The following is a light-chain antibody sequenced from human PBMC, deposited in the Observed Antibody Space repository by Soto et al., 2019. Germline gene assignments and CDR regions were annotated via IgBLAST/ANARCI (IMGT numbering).Light chain of an antibody. J-gene: IGLJ2*01. V-gene: IGLV1-51*02. CDR1: ISNIGNNY. CDR3: VTWETSLSADVV. Sequence: QSVLTQPPSLSAAPGQTVTISCSGSISNIGNNYVSCYQQLPGTAPKLLIYENNKRPSGIPDRFSGSRSGTSATLGITGLQTGDEADYYCVTWETSLSADVVFGGGTKLTVL. CDR2: ENN.